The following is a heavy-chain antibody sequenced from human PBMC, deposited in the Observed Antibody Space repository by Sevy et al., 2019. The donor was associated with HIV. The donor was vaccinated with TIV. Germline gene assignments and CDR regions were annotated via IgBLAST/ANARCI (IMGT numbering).Heavy chain of an antibody. CDR3: ARESYGSGDDY. CDR2: IYTSGSS. V-gene: IGHV4-4*07. D-gene: IGHD3-10*01. CDR1: GGSICSYY. J-gene: IGHJ4*02. Sequence: SETLSLTCAVSGGSICSYYWSWIRQPAGKGLEWIGRIYTSGSSNYNPSLKSRVTMSVDTSKNQFSLKLSSVTAADTAVYYCARESYGSGDDYWGQGTLVTVSS.